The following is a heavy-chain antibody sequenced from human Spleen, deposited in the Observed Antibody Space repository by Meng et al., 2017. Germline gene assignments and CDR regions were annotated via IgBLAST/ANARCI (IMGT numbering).Heavy chain of an antibody. V-gene: IGHV2-5*02. CDR2: IYWDDDK. D-gene: IGHD2-15*01. J-gene: IGHJ4*02. CDR1: DFSLNTGGVG. Sequence: QITLEESGPTLVKATQTLTLTCPFSDFSLNTGGVGVGWIRQPPGKALEWLALIYWDDDKRHSPSLKSRLTITKDTSKNQGVLTMTNMDPVDTGTYYCAHFGVGGSNSFYFDYWGQGSLVTVSS. CDR3: AHFGVGGSNSFYFDY.